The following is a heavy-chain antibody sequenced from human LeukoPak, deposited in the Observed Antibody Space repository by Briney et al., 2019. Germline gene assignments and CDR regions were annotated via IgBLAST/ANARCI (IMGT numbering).Heavy chain of an antibody. Sequence: ASVKVSCKASGYTFTGYYMHWVRQAPGQGLEWMGWINPNSGGTNYAQKFQGRLTMTSDTSNSTAYMELSRLRSDDTAVYYCARSRSRDCSSTSCYSYGLDYWGQGTLVTVSS. CDR3: ARSRSRDCSSTSCYSYGLDY. J-gene: IGHJ4*02. D-gene: IGHD2-2*01. V-gene: IGHV1-2*02. CDR1: GYTFTGYY. CDR2: INPNSGGT.